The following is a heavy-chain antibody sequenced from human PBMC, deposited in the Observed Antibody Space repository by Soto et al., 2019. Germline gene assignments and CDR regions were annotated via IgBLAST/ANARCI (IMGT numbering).Heavy chain of an antibody. D-gene: IGHD4-4*01. CDR1: GFTFSDHY. CDR2: SRNKANSYST. CDR3: TRLGSNPKDFDS. Sequence: EVQLVESGGGLVQPGGSLRLSCAASGFTFSDHYMDWVRQAPGKGLEWVGRSRNKANSYSTEYAASVKGRFSISRDESMNSLYLQMNSLKTEDTAVYYYTRLGSNPKDFDSWGQGTLVTVS. V-gene: IGHV3-72*01. J-gene: IGHJ4*02.